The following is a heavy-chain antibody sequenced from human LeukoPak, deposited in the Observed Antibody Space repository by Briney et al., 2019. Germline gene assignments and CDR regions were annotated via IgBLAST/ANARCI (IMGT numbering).Heavy chain of an antibody. CDR3: APWPTMAQAGRGDS. V-gene: IGHV1-18*01. CDR2: ISTYNGNT. J-gene: IGHJ4*02. CDR1: GFTFTTYG. D-gene: IGHD4/OR15-4a*01. Sequence: ASVKVSCKASGFTFTTYGISWVRQAPGQGPEWMGWISTYNGNTNTDYAQKLQGRVTMTTDTSTSTAYMELRSLRSDDTAVYYCAPWPTMAQAGRGDSWGQGTWVTVPS.